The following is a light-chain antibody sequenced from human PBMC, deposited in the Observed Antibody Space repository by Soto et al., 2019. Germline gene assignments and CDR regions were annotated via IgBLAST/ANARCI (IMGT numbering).Light chain of an antibody. CDR2: GAS. CDR1: QSVSSN. V-gene: IGKV3-15*01. J-gene: IGKJ1*01. CDR3: QQYNNWPLWT. Sequence: EIVMTQSPATLSVSPWERATLSCMSSQSVSSNLAWYQQKPGQAPRLLIYGASTRATGIPARFSGSGSGTEFTLTISSLQSEDFAVYYCQQYNNWPLWTFGQGTKVDIK.